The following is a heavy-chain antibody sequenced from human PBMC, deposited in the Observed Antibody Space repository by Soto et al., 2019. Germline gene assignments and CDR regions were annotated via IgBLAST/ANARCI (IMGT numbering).Heavy chain of an antibody. Sequence: HLQLQESGPGLVKPSETLSLTCTVSGVSISSSSYYWGWIRQPPGKGLEWMGSIYYSGSTYYNPSLKSRVTRSVDTSKNQFSLKMSSVTAADTAVYYCARPIYDSSGYYYDAFDIWGQGTMVTVSS. D-gene: IGHD3-22*01. V-gene: IGHV4-39*01. CDR3: ARPIYDSSGYYYDAFDI. CDR2: IYYSGST. J-gene: IGHJ3*02. CDR1: GVSISSSSYY.